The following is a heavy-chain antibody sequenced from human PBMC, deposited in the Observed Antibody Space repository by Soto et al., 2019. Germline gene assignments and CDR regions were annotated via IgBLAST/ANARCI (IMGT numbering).Heavy chain of an antibody. D-gene: IGHD3-3*01. V-gene: IGHV3-33*01. Sequence: AGGSLRLSCAASGFTFSSYGMHWVRQAPGKGLEWVAVIWYDGSNKYYADSVKGRFTISRDNSKNTLYLQMNSLRAEDTAVYYCARDSRNYDFRSGYYNYYYYGMDVWGQGTTVTVSS. CDR3: ARDSRNYDFRSGYYNYYYYGMDV. CDR2: IWYDGSNK. J-gene: IGHJ6*02. CDR1: GFTFSSYG.